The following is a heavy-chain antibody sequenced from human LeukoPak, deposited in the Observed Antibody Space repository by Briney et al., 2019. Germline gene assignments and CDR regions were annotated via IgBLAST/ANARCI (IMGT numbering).Heavy chain of an antibody. J-gene: IGHJ4*02. CDR2: IYYSGST. V-gene: IGHV4-31*03. CDR3: ARVRSGYVDY. D-gene: IGHD6-19*01. CDR1: GGSISSGGYY. Sequence: PSETLSLTCTVSGGSISSGGYYWSWIRQHPGKGLEWIGYIYYSGSTYYNPSLKSRVTISVDTSKNQFSLKLSSVTVADTAVYYCARVRSGYVDYWGQGTLVTVSS.